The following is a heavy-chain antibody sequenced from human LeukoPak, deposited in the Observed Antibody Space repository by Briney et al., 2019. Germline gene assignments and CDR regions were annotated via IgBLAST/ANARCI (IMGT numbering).Heavy chain of an antibody. J-gene: IGHJ4*02. V-gene: IGHV4-38-2*02. D-gene: IGHD3-9*01. CDR3: ARALIYDILTGPYFDY. Sequence: SETLSLTCTVSGYSISSGYYWGWIRQPPGKGLEWIGSIYHSGSTNYNPSLKSRVTISVDTSKNQFSLKLSSVTAADTAVYYCARALIYDILTGPYFDYWGQGTLVTVSS. CDR1: GYSISSGYY. CDR2: IYHSGST.